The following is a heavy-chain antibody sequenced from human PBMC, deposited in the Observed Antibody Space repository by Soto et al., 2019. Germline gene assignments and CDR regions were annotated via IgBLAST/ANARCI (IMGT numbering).Heavy chain of an antibody. CDR2: IWFDGSNK. V-gene: IGHV3-33*01. CDR3: ATDQGDRGALN. Sequence: QVQLVESGGGVVQPGRSLRLSCAASGFTFSSSVMHWVRQSPGKGLEWVAVIWFDGSNKFYGDSVKGRFTVARDNSKSTLFLQMNSLRAEDTAVYYCATDQGDRGALNWGQGTLVTVSS. D-gene: IGHD3-16*01. J-gene: IGHJ4*02. CDR1: GFTFSSSV.